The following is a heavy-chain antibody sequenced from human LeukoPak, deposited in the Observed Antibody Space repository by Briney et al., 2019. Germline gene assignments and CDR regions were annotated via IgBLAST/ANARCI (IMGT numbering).Heavy chain of an antibody. J-gene: IGHJ6*02. Sequence: AGGSLRLSCAASGFTFSSYAMSRVRQAPGKGLEWVSAISGSGGSTYYADSVKGRFTISRDNSKNTLYLQMNSLRAEDTAVYYCASLFSYYYYGMDVWGQGTTVTVSS. V-gene: IGHV3-23*01. CDR3: ASLFSYYYYGMDV. D-gene: IGHD2/OR15-2a*01. CDR1: GFTFSSYA. CDR2: ISGSGGST.